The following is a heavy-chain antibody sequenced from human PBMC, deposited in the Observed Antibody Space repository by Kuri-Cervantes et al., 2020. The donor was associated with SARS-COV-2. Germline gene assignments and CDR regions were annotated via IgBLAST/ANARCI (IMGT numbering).Heavy chain of an antibody. CDR3: VKGRLWFGDRTFDY. V-gene: IGHV3-64D*06. CDR1: GFTFSSYA. J-gene: IGHJ4*02. CDR2: ISSNGGST. Sequence: GGSLRLSCSASGFTFSSYAMHWARQAPGKGLEYVSAISSNGGSTYYADSVKGRFTISRDNSKNTLYLQMSSLRAEDTAVYYCVKGRLWFGDRTFDYWGQGTLVTVSS. D-gene: IGHD3-10*01.